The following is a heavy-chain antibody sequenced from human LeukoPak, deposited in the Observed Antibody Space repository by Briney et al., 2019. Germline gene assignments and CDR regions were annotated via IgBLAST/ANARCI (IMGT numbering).Heavy chain of an antibody. J-gene: IGHJ3*02. CDR2: IYHSGNT. D-gene: IGHD3-3*01. V-gene: IGHV4-59*02. CDR1: GGSASSYY. CDR3: ARYGITVFGALSEAFDI. Sequence: SETLSLTCTVSGGSASSYYWSWIRQPPGKGLEWIGYIYHSGNTNYNPSLKSRVTISIDRSKNQFSLKLTSVTAADTAVYYCARYGITVFGALSEAFDIWGQGTMVTVSS.